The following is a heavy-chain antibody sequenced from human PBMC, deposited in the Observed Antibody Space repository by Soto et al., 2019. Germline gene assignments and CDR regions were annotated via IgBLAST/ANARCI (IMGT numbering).Heavy chain of an antibody. CDR3: ARGGQWDFLSDY. CDR1: GYTFTSYG. CDR2: ISAYNGNT. Sequence: ASVKVSCKTSGYTFTSYGISWVRQAPGQGLEWMGWISAYNGNTHYEEKLQGRVTLTTDTSTSTAYMELRSLRSDDTAVYFCARGGQWDFLSDYWGQGTLVTVSS. V-gene: IGHV1-18*01. D-gene: IGHD1-26*01. J-gene: IGHJ4*02.